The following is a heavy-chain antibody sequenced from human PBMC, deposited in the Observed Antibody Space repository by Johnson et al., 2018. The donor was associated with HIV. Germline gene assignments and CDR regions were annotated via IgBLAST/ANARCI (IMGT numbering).Heavy chain of an antibody. V-gene: IGHV3-13*01. CDR1: GFTFSSYG. Sequence: VQLVESGGGLVKPGGSLRLSCAASGFTFSSYGMHWVRQATGKGLEWVSAIGTAGNTYYPGAVKGRFTISSENAKNSLYLQMNSLRAGDTAVYYCARVSSGGAFDIWGQGTMVTVSS. J-gene: IGHJ3*02. D-gene: IGHD3-22*01. CDR2: IGTAGNT. CDR3: ARVSSGGAFDI.